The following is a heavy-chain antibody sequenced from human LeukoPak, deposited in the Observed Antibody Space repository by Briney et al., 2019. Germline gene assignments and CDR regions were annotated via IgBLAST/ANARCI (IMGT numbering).Heavy chain of an antibody. D-gene: IGHD7-27*01. Sequence: PGGTLRLSCAASGFTFSSYGMSWVRQAPGKGLEWVANIKKDGSEKYYVDSVKGRFTISRDDSKNTLSLQMNSLRVEDTAVYHCARDLAWGAFDYWGQGTLVTVSS. V-gene: IGHV3-7*03. J-gene: IGHJ4*02. CDR3: ARDLAWGAFDY. CDR2: IKKDGSEK. CDR1: GFTFSSYG.